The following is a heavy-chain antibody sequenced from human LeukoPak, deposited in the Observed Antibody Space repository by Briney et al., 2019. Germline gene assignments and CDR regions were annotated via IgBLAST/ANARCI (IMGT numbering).Heavy chain of an antibody. J-gene: IGHJ4*02. CDR1: GFIVSSNY. CDR3: ARKGTFGSYFDY. D-gene: IGHD3-3*02. CDR2: IYSGGTT. Sequence: TGGSMRLSCAASGFIVSSNYMSWVRQPPGKGLEWVSVIYSGGTTYYADSVKGRFTISRDNSKNTLYLQMNSLRAEDTAVYYCARKGTFGSYFDYWGQGTLVTVSS. V-gene: IGHV3-66*01.